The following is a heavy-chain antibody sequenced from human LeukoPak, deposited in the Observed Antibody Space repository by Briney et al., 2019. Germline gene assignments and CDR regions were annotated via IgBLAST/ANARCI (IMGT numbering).Heavy chain of an antibody. Sequence: GGSLRLSCAASGFTFSDYYMSWIRQAPGKGLEWISYISTSGSNIHYADSVKGRFTISRDNAENSVYLQMNRLRDEDTAIYYCARAYGSGTYWFDYWGQGTLVTVSS. J-gene: IGHJ4*02. V-gene: IGHV3-11*04. CDR1: GFTFSDYY. CDR2: ISTSGSNI. D-gene: IGHD3-10*01. CDR3: ARAYGSGTYWFDY.